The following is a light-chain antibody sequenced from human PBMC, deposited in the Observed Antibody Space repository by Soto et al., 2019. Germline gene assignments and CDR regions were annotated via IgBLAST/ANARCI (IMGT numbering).Light chain of an antibody. CDR1: QSISSW. Sequence: GDRVIIPCRASQSISSWLAWYQQKPGKAPNLLIYDASSLESGVPSRFSGSGSGTEFTLTISSLQPDDFATYYCQQYHSSWTFGQGTKVDIK. V-gene: IGKV1-5*01. CDR3: QQYHSSWT. CDR2: DAS. J-gene: IGKJ1*01.